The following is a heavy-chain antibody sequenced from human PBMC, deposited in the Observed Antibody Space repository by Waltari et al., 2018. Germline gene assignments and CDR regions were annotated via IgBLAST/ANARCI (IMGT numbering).Heavy chain of an antibody. V-gene: IGHV3-48*03. J-gene: IGHJ4*02. CDR2: SSSWLKTL. CDR3: ATRYGSSSMDY. Sequence: EVQLVESGGGVVQTGGSLILSCAASAFTFCNYEMNWVRQAPGKGLECIKDSSSWLKTLYYADSGKCPFTISRDTAKNLLHLKMNSLRAEDTAVYYCATRYGSSSMDYWGQATLVTVSS. CDR1: AFTFCNYE. D-gene: IGHD6-6*01.